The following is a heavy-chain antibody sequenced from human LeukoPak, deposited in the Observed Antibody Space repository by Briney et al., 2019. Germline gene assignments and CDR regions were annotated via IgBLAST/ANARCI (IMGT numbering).Heavy chain of an antibody. CDR2: ISSSGSTI. CDR3: ARDVVRGYI. D-gene: IGHD3-10*02. CDR1: GFTFSSYE. Sequence: GGSLRLSCAASGFTFSSYEMNWVRQAPGKGVEGGSYISSSGSTIYYADTVKGRFTISRDNAKNSLYLQMNSLRAEDTAVYYCARDVVRGYIWGQGTMVTVSS. V-gene: IGHV3-48*03. J-gene: IGHJ3*02.